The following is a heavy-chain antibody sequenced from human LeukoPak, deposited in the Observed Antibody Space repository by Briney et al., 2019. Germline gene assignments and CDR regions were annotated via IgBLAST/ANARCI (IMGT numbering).Heavy chain of an antibody. J-gene: IGHJ5*02. V-gene: IGHV3-7*02. D-gene: IGHD6-13*01. Sequence: GGSLRLSCAASGFTFSSYWMSWVRQAPGKGLEWVANIKQDGSEKYYVDSVKGRFTISRDNAKNTLYLQMNSLRAVDTAVYYCARVAIAAAQGRGSFNWFDPWGQGTLVTVSS. CDR2: IKQDGSEK. CDR3: ARVAIAAAQGRGSFNWFDP. CDR1: GFTFSSYW.